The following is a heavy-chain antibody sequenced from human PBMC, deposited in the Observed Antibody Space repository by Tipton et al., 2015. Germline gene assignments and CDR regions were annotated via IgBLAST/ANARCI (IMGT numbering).Heavy chain of an antibody. CDR1: GGSLTNDNDY. Sequence: TLSLTCSVSGGSLTNDNDYWSWIRQAAGKRLEWVGRISTSGNADYSPSPKSRVTISIDRTKNHYSLKLSSMTATDTAVYYCARSGAKALDYFDHWGQGTLVTVSS. V-gene: IGHV4-61*02. D-gene: IGHD1-26*01. CDR3: ARSGAKALDYFDH. J-gene: IGHJ4*02. CDR2: ISTSGNA.